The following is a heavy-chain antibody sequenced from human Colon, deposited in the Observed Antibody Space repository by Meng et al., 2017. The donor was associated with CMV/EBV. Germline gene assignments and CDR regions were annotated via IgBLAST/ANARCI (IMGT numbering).Heavy chain of an antibody. Sequence: GGSLRLSCAASGFTFSAYPIHWVRQAPGKGLEWVAIISHDGTKKNYAESVKGRFTISRDNSQNTVTVQMNSLRGGDTALYYCAADRLSPNHNKFWGQGTLVTVSS. V-gene: IGHV3-30*04. D-gene: IGHD1-14*01. CDR3: AADRLSPNHNKF. CDR2: ISHDGTKK. J-gene: IGHJ4*02. CDR1: GFTFSAYP.